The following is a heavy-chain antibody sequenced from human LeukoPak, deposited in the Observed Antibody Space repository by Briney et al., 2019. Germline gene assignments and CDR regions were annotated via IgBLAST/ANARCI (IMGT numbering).Heavy chain of an antibody. J-gene: IGHJ2*01. CDR3: TRTAGVGGHWHFDV. V-gene: IGHV3-74*01. CDR2: INSDANRM. D-gene: IGHD3-3*01. CDR1: GFTLTNYW. Sequence: GGSLRLSCAASGFTLTNYWMHWVRQAPGKGLKWVSHINSDANRMNYADSVKGRFTISRDNAKSTLYLQMNSLRAEDTAVYYCTRTAGVGGHWHFDVWGRGTVVTVSS.